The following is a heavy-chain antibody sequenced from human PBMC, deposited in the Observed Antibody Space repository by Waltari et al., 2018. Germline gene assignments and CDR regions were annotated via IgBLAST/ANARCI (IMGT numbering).Heavy chain of an antibody. CDR2: INGGGGDT. CDR3: ARGMTVPDY. V-gene: IGHV3-23*01. J-gene: IGHJ4*02. Sequence: EVQILESGGDLVQPGGSLRLSCAASGFTFSNYALTWVRRTPGKGLEWVSSINGGGGDTYYADSVKGRFTISRDNSKNTLYLQMDSLTVEDTAIYYCARGMTVPDYWGQGALVTVSS. D-gene: IGHD2-21*02. CDR1: GFTFSNYA.